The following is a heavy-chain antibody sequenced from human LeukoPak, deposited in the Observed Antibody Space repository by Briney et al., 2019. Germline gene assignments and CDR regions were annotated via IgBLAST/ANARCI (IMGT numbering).Heavy chain of an antibody. CDR2: INPNSGGT. CDR1: GYTFTSYG. CDR3: ARGGPRYYDSSGYANPPFDY. J-gene: IGHJ4*02. Sequence: ASVKVSCKASGYTFTSYGISWVRQAPGQGLEWMGRINPNSGGTNYAQKFQGRVTMTRDTSISTAYMELSRLRSDDTAVYYCARGGPRYYDSSGYANPPFDYWGQGTLVTVSS. V-gene: IGHV1-2*06. D-gene: IGHD3-22*01.